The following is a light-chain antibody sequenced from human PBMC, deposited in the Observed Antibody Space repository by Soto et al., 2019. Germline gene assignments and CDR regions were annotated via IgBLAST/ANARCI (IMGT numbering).Light chain of an antibody. CDR2: KAS. CDR3: QHYDSYPPWT. CDR1: QSINTW. J-gene: IGKJ1*01. Sequence: DLQMTQSPSTLSASVGDRVTITCRASQSINTWLAWYQQEPGKAPRLLIYKASSLESGVPSRFSGSGSGTEFTLTISSLQPDDFATYYCQHYDSYPPWTFGQGTKVELK. V-gene: IGKV1-5*03.